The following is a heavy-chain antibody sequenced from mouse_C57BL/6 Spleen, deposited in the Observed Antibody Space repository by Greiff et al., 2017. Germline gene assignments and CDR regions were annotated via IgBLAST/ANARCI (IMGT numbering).Heavy chain of an antibody. Sequence: LVESGPELLKPGASVKISCKASGYSFTDYNMNWVKQSNGKSLEWIGVINPNYVTTSYNQKFKGKATLTVDQSSSTAYMQLNSLTSEDSAVYDCERLKNLVSYAMDYWGQGTSVTVSS. CDR3: ERLKNLVSYAMDY. CDR2: INPNYVTT. D-gene: IGHD2-10*02. CDR1: GYSFTDYN. V-gene: IGHV1-39*01. J-gene: IGHJ4*01.